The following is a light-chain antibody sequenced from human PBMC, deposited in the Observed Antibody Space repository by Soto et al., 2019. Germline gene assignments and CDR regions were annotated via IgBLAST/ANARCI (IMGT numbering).Light chain of an antibody. Sequence: DIVMTQSPDSLAVSLGERATINCKSSQSVLYSSNNKNYLAWYQQKPGQPPKLLIYWASTPESGVPDRFSGSGSGKDFTLTISSLQAEDVAVYYCQQYYSTPETFGQGTKVEIK. CDR1: QSVLYSSNNKNY. J-gene: IGKJ1*01. CDR3: QQYYSTPET. V-gene: IGKV4-1*01. CDR2: WAS.